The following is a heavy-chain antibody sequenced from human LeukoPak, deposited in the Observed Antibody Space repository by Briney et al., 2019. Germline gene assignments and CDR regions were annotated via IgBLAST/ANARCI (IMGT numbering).Heavy chain of an antibody. D-gene: IGHD2-15*01. CDR1: GGTFSGYY. Sequence: SETLSLTCTVYGGTFSGYYWSWIRQSPGKGLEWIGEINPGGSTNYNPSLESRVIISVDTSKNQFSLKMDSVRAADTAVYYCAREDCSGGDCTSFDYWGQGTLVTVSS. J-gene: IGHJ4*02. CDR2: INPGGST. CDR3: AREDCSGGDCTSFDY. V-gene: IGHV4-34*01.